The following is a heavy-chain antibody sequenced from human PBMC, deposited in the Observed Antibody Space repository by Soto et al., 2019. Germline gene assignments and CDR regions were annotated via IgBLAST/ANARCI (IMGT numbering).Heavy chain of an antibody. J-gene: IGHJ5*02. D-gene: IGHD2-21*02. CDR1: GGTFSSYA. CDR3: ARAYCGGDCYSYSWFDP. V-gene: IGHV1-69*13. Sequence: GASVKVSCKASGGTFSSYAISWVRQAPGQGLEWMGGIIPIFGTANYAQKFQGRVTITADESTSTAYMELSSLRSEDTAVYYCARAYCGGDCYSYSWFDPWGQGTLVTVSS. CDR2: IIPIFGTA.